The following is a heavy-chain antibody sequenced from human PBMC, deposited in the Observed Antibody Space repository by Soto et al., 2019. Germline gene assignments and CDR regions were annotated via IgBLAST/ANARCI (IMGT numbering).Heavy chain of an antibody. CDR3: ARGPKDYYDNSANYFLDY. CDR2: ISTYNGNT. Sequence: QVPLVQSGAEVNKPGASVKVSCKASGYTFITYGVSWVRQAPGQGLDWLGWISTYNGNTRYAERLQGRVTMTTDTTTNTAYMELKNLRSDDTAVYYCARGPKDYYDNSANYFLDYWGQGTLVTVSS. CDR1: GYTFITYG. D-gene: IGHD3-22*01. V-gene: IGHV1-18*01. J-gene: IGHJ4*02.